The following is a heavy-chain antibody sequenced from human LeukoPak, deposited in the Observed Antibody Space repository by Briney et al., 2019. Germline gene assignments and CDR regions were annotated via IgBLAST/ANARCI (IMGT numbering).Heavy chain of an antibody. V-gene: IGHV4-34*01. J-gene: IGHJ5*02. Sequence: SETLSLTCAVYGGSFSGYYWSWIRQPPGKGLEWIGEINHSGSTNYNPSLKSRVTISVDTSKNQFSLKLSSVTAADTAVYYCARENRGYSSSWNWFDPWGQGTLVTVSS. CDR3: ARENRGYSSSWNWFDP. CDR2: INHSGST. D-gene: IGHD6-13*01. CDR1: GGSFSGYY.